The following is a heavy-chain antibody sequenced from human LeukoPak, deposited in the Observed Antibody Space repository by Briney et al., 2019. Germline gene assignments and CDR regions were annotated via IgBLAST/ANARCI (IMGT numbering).Heavy chain of an antibody. CDR2: IKQDGSEK. Sequence: GGSLRLSCAASGFTFSSYAMHWVRQAPGKGLEWVANIKQDGSEKYHVDSVKGRFTISRDNAKNSLYLQMNSLRAEDTAVYYCARIGSYCSSTSCYMGNYFDYWGQGTLVTVSS. CDR1: GFTFSSYA. V-gene: IGHV3-7*01. J-gene: IGHJ4*02. D-gene: IGHD2-2*02. CDR3: ARIGSYCSSTSCYMGNYFDY.